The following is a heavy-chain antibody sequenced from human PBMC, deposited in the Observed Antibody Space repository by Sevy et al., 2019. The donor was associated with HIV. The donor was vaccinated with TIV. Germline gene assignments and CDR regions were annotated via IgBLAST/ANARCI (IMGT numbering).Heavy chain of an antibody. CDR1: GFIFSDYY. J-gene: IGHJ4*02. CDR2: ISGSGNTI. CDR3: ARAGGSWALRY. V-gene: IGHV3-11*01. Sequence: GGSLRLSCAASGFIFSDYYMSWIRQAPGKGLEWVSYISGSGNTIYYTDSVKGRFTISRDNAKYSLYLQMNGLRAEDTAVYYCARAGGSWALRYWGQGSLVTVCS. D-gene: IGHD1-26*01.